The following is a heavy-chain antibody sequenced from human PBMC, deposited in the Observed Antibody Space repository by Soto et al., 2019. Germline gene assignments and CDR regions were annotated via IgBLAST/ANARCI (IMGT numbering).Heavy chain of an antibody. D-gene: IGHD2-21*02. CDR3: ARDWPDTYCGGDCPLGYYYHGMDV. CDR2: INPSNGFT. CDR1: GFTFNTYY. V-gene: IGHV1-46*02. J-gene: IGHJ6*02. Sequence: QVQLVQSGAELKKPGASVSLSCQASGFTFNTYYINWVRQSPGEGLQWMGIINPSNGFTSYAQKFQDRVTMTADTSTKTVYMELSSLRSEDTAVYFCARDWPDTYCGGDCPLGYYYHGMDVWGQGTAVTVSS.